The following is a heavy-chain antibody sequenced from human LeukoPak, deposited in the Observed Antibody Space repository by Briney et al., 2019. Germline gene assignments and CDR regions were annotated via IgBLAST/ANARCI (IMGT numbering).Heavy chain of an antibody. CDR3: ATGQPSSGPPRGFDY. D-gene: IGHD3-22*01. Sequence: ASVKVSCKVSGYTLTELSMHWVRQAPGKGLEWMGGFDPEDGETIYAQKFQGRVTMTEDTSTDTAYMELSSLRSEDTAVYYCATGQPSSGPPRGFDYWGQGTLVTVSS. CDR1: GYTLTELS. CDR2: FDPEDGET. V-gene: IGHV1-24*01. J-gene: IGHJ4*02.